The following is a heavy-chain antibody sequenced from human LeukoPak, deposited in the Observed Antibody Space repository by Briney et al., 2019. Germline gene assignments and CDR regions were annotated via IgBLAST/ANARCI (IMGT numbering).Heavy chain of an antibody. CDR2: FDPEDGET. CDR3: ATGGYYYDYFDY. Sequence: ASVKVSCKVSGYTLTELSMHWVRQAPGKGLEWMGGFDPEDGETIYAQKFQGRVTMTEDTSTDTAYMELSSLRSEDTAVYYCATGGYYYDYFDYWGQGTLVTVSS. J-gene: IGHJ4*02. V-gene: IGHV1-24*01. D-gene: IGHD3-22*01. CDR1: GYTLTELS.